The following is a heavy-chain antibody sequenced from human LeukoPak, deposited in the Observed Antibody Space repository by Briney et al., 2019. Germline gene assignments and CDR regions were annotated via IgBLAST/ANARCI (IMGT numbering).Heavy chain of an antibody. Sequence: ASVKVSCKASGYTFTSYGISWVRQAPGQGLEWMGWISAYNGNTNYAQKLQGRVTMTTDTSTSTAYMELRSLRSDDTAVYYCARDGARRYTREVGFDYWGQGTLVTVSS. CDR2: ISAYNGNT. CDR1: GYTFTSYG. CDR3: ARDGARRYTREVGFDY. V-gene: IGHV1-18*01. J-gene: IGHJ4*02. D-gene: IGHD1-14*01.